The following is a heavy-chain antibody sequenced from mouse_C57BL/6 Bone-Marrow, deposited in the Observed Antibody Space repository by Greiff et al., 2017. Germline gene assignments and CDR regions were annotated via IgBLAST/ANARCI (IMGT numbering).Heavy chain of an antibody. J-gene: IGHJ3*01. D-gene: IGHD2-10*02. Sequence: QVQLQQSGAELVRPGASVTLSCKASGYTFTDYEMHWVKQTPVHGLEWIGAIDPETGGTAYNQKFKGKAILTADKSSSTAYMELRSLTSEDSAVYYCTREGYGNVAWFAYWGQGTPVTVSA. CDR2: IDPETGGT. CDR3: TREGYGNVAWFAY. V-gene: IGHV1-15*01. CDR1: GYTFTDYE.